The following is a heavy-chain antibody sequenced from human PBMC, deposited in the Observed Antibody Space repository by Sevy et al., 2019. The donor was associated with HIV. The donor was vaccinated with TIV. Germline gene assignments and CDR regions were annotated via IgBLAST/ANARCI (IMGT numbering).Heavy chain of an antibody. D-gene: IGHD3-3*01. CDR2: IYYRGSS. CDR3: ARRDYYGYSDS. CDR1: GGSISSSNYY. J-gene: IGHJ4*02. Sequence: ETLSLTCTVSGGSISSSNYYWGWIRQPPGKGLGWIGTIYYRGSSYYNSSLKSRVTIFIDTSNNQFSLRLSSVTAADTAVYYCARRDYYGYSDSWGQGTLVTVSS. V-gene: IGHV4-39*01.